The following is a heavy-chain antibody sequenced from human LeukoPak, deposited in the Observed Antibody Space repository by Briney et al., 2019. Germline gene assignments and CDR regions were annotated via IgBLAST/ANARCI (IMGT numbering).Heavy chain of an antibody. Sequence: GASVKVSCKASGYTFTRYAMNWVRQAPGQGLEWMGWINPKSGGTNYAQNFQGRVTMTRDTSISIGYMELSRLTSDDTAVYYCARALDTLPSYATDYWGQGTLVTVSS. CDR3: ARALDTLPSYATDY. J-gene: IGHJ4*02. D-gene: IGHD3-3*02. CDR2: INPKSGGT. CDR1: GYTFTRYA. V-gene: IGHV1-2*02.